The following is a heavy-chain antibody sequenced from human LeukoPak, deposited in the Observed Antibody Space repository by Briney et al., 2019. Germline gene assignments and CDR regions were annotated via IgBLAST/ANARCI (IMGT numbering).Heavy chain of an antibody. Sequence: SETLSLTCTVSGGSITYHYWGWIRQPPGKGLEWIANAHHSERTNYNPSLKSRVTTSVDTSKRQISLQLRSATAADTAVYYCARELGNNVDTAMVFDYWGQGSLLTVSS. CDR3: ARELGNNVDTAMVFDY. D-gene: IGHD5-18*01. CDR1: GGSITYHY. J-gene: IGHJ4*02. V-gene: IGHV4-59*11. CDR2: AHHSERT.